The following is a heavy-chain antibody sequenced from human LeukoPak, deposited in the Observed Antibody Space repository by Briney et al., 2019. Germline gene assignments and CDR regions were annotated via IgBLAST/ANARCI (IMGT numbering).Heavy chain of an antibody. D-gene: IGHD1-14*01. CDR1: GGSISNYN. CDR3: ARGPRYSYFDY. CDR2: IYYSGST. Sequence: SETLSLTCTVSGGSISNYNWSWIRQPPGKGLEWIGYIYYSGSTNYNPSLKSRVTISVDTSKNQFSLKLSSVTAADTAVYYCARGPRYSYFDYWGQGTLVTVSS. V-gene: IGHV4-59*01. J-gene: IGHJ4*02.